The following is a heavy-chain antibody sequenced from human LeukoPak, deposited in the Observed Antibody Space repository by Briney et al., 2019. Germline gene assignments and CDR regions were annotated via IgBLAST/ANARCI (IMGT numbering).Heavy chain of an antibody. CDR1: GFTFSDYW. V-gene: IGHV3-7*03. CDR3: ARGYSSSVLYY. Sequence: GGSLRLSCAASGFTFSDYWMSWVRQAPGKGLEWVANIKQDGTEKNYVDSVKGRFTISRDNAKNSLYLQLNSLRADDTAVYYCARGYSSSVLYYWGQGTLVTVSS. CDR2: IKQDGTEK. D-gene: IGHD6-6*01. J-gene: IGHJ4*02.